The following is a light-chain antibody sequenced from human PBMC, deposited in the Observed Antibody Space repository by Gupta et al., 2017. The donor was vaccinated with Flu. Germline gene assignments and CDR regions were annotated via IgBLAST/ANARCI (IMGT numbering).Light chain of an antibody. CDR2: DAS. CDR1: ESVSGNS. Sequence: ENVLTQSPGTLSLSPGERVTLSCRASESVSGNSLAWLQQKSGQAPRLLIYDASTRATGIPGRFSGSGSGTDFSLIMSSLEPEDVAVYYCQQYGTSPWRFGQGTKVEVK. CDR3: QQYGTSPWR. V-gene: IGKV3-20*01. J-gene: IGKJ1*01.